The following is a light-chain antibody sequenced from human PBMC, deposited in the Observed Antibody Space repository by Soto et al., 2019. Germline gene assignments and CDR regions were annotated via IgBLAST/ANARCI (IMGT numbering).Light chain of an antibody. CDR3: QQYNNWPPIT. V-gene: IGKV3-15*01. CDR2: AAS. CDR1: QSVRSS. Sequence: EIVMTQSPATLSVSPGERATLSCRASQSVRSSLAWYQQKPGQAPRLLIYAASTRATGIPARFSGSGSETDFTLTISSLQSEDFAVYYCQQYNNWPPITFGQGTRLEI. J-gene: IGKJ5*01.